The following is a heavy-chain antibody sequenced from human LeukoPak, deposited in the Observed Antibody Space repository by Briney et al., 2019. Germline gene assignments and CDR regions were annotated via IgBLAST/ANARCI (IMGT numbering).Heavy chain of an antibody. D-gene: IGHD3-22*01. Sequence: GGSLRLSCAASGFTLDYHWMSWVRQGPGKGLEWVATIKEDASEKWYVDSVKGRFTISRDNAKTSLYLQMNALTHEDTAVYYCARVDQKFEDSGYRSFDLWGQGILVTVSS. V-gene: IGHV3-7*01. CDR1: GFTLDYHW. CDR3: ARVDQKFEDSGYRSFDL. J-gene: IGHJ4*02. CDR2: IKEDASEK.